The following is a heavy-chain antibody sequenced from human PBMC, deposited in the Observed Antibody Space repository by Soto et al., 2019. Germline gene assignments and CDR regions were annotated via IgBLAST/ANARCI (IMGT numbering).Heavy chain of an antibody. V-gene: IGHV4-39*01. D-gene: IGHD6-19*01. J-gene: IGHJ5*02. CDR2: IYYSGSI. CDR3: ARQSSGWYNWFDP. Sequence: PSETLSLTCTVSGGSISSSSYYWGWIRQPPGKGLEWIGSIYYSGSIYYNPSLKSRVTISVDTSKNQFSLKLSSVTAAETAVYYCARQSSGWYNWFDPWGQGILVTVSS. CDR1: GGSISSSSYY.